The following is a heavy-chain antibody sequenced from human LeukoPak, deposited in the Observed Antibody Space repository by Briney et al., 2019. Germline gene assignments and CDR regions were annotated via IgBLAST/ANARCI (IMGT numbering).Heavy chain of an antibody. CDR1: GFTFSSYG. CDR3: ASLYYGDYDH. J-gene: IGHJ5*02. CDR2: IRYDGSNK. V-gene: IGHV3-30*02. Sequence: GGSLRLSCAASGFTFSSYGMHWVRQAPGKGLEWVAFIRYDGSNKYYADSVKGRFTISRDNSMNTLYLQMNSLRAEDTAVYYCASLYYGDYDHWGQGTLVTVSS. D-gene: IGHD4-17*01.